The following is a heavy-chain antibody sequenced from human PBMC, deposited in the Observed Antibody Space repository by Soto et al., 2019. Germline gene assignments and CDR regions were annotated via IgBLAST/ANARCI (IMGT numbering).Heavy chain of an antibody. CDR3: ARALFPDVDIYAMDV. CDR2: IWNDGSNK. Sequence: PVGSLRLSCAASGFTFRDHAMHWVRQAPGKGREWLAIIWNDGSNKFYAGSVQGRFTISRDNSKNTVYLQMNTLSAEDTAVYYCARALFPDVDIYAMDVWGQGTKVTVSS. V-gene: IGHV3-33*01. CDR1: GFTFRDHA. D-gene: IGHD5-12*01. J-gene: IGHJ6*02.